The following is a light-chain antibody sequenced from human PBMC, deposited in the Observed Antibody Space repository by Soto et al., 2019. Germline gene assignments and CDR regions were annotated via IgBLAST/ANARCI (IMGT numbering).Light chain of an antibody. CDR2: LAS. CDR3: MQALQTPL. CDR1: QSLLHSNGFHY. Sequence: DIVVTQSPLSLPVTPGEPASISYKSSQSLLHSNGFHYLDWYLQKPGQSPQLLIYLASNRASGVPDRFSGSESGTDFTLKISRVEAEDVGVYYCMQALQTPLFGGGTKAEIQ. J-gene: IGKJ4*01. V-gene: IGKV2-28*01.